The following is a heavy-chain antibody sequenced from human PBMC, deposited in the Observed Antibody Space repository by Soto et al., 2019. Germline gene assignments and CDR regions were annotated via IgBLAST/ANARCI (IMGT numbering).Heavy chain of an antibody. V-gene: IGHV1-69*01. Sequence: QVQLVQSGAEVKKPGSSVKVSCKASGGTFSSYAISWVRQAPGQGLEWMGGIIPIFGTANYAQKFQGRVTITADESTSTAYMELSSLRSEDTAVYYCARPGIAAAGKRGYYYGIDVWGQGTTVTVSS. D-gene: IGHD6-13*01. J-gene: IGHJ6*02. CDR3: ARPGIAAAGKRGYYYGIDV. CDR2: IIPIFGTA. CDR1: GGTFSSYA.